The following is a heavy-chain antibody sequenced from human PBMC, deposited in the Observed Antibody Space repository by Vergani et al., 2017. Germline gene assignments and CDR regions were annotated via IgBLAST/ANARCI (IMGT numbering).Heavy chain of an antibody. Sequence: EVQLVESGGGLVQPGGSLRLSCAASGFTVSSTYMSWVRQAPGKGLEWVSVIYSGGSTYYADSVKGRFTISRHNSKNTLYLQMNSLRAEDTAVYYCARDRVDIVATTTYYYYYYGMDGWGQGTTVTVSS. CDR2: IYSGGST. CDR3: ARDRVDIVATTTYYYYYYGMDG. V-gene: IGHV3-53*04. D-gene: IGHD5-12*01. CDR1: GFTVSSTY. J-gene: IGHJ6*02.